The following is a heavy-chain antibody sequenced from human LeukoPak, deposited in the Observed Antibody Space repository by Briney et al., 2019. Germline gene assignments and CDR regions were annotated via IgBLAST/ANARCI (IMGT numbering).Heavy chain of an antibody. D-gene: IGHD3-3*01. V-gene: IGHV1-69*13. CDR2: IIPIFGTA. CDR3: ASGHSTYYDFWSGYHYMDV. Sequence: SVKVSCKASGGTFSSYAISWVRQAPGQGLEWMGGIIPIFGTASYAQKFQGRVTITADESTSTAYMELSSLRSEDTAVYYCASGHSTYYDFWSGYHYMDVWGKGTTVTVSS. J-gene: IGHJ6*03. CDR1: GGTFSSYA.